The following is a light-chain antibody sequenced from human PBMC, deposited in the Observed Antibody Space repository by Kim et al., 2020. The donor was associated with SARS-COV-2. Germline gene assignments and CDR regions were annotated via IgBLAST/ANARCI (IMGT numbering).Light chain of an antibody. CDR2: QDN. Sequence: PEQTASIPCAGVVLGDKYVCCYQKKPGRSPVLVIYQDNKWPSGIPERFSGSNSGNTATLTISGTQALDEADYYCQAWDSSTSSWVFGGGTQLTVL. CDR3: QAWDSSTSSWV. CDR1: VLGDKY. V-gene: IGLV3-1*01. J-gene: IGLJ3*02.